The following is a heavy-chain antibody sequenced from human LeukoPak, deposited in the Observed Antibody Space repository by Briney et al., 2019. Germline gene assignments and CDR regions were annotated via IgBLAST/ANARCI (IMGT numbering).Heavy chain of an antibody. CDR3: TRAASSGPLFTYHMDV. V-gene: IGHV4-39*07. J-gene: IGHJ6*03. Sequence: SETLSLTCTVSGGSITSSGKYGAWIRQPPGKGLEWMGSMFYSGTTYYNPSLKSRVTISVDTSKNQFSLKLTSVTAADTAVYYCTRAASSGPLFTYHMDVWGKGTTVTVSS. D-gene: IGHD3-22*01. CDR2: MFYSGTT. CDR1: GGSITSSGKY.